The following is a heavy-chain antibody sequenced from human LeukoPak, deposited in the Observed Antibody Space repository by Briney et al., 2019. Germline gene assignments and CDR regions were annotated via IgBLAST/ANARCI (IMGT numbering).Heavy chain of an antibody. CDR2: INHSGST. D-gene: IGHD6-6*01. CDR3: ARAGFARRGIDY. CDR1: GGSFSGYY. J-gene: IGHJ4*02. V-gene: IGHV4-34*01. Sequence: SETLSLTCAVYGGSFSGYYWSWIRQPPGKGLEWIGEINHSGSTNYNPSLKSRVTISVDTSKNQFSLKLSSVTAADTGVYYCARAGFARRGIDYWGQGTLVTVSS.